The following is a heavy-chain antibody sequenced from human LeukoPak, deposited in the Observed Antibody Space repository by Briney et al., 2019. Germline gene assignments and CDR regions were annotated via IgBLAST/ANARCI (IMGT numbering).Heavy chain of an antibody. J-gene: IGHJ4*02. CDR1: GYTFTSCG. CDR3: ARDPPGLTLGSPGDY. D-gene: IGHD3-16*01. Sequence: ASVKVSCKASGYTFTSCGIAWVRQAPGQGLQWMGWISANNGDTSYSQKLQGRVTMTTDTSTNTAYMELRSLTSDDTAVYYCARDPPGLTLGSPGDYWGQGTLVIVSS. V-gene: IGHV1-18*01. CDR2: ISANNGDT.